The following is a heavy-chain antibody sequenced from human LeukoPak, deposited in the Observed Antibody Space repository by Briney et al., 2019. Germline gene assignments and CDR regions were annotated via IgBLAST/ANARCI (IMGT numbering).Heavy chain of an antibody. J-gene: IGHJ4*02. CDR3: ARDRRYYYDSSGYYPTEVFDY. CDR1: GFTFDDYG. V-gene: IGHV3-20*04. CDR2: INWNGGST. D-gene: IGHD3-22*01. Sequence: GGSLRLSCAASGFTFDDYGMSWVRQAPGKGLEWVSGINWNGGSTGYADSVKGRFTTSRDNAKNSLYLQMNSLRAEDTALYYCARDRRYYYDSSGYYPTEVFDYWGQGTLVTVSS.